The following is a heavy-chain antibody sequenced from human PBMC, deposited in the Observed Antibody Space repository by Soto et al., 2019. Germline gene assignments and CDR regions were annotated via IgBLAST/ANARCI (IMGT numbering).Heavy chain of an antibody. Sequence: QLQLQESGPGLVKPSETLSLTCTVSGGSISSSSYYWGWIRQPPGKELEWIVSIYYSGSTYYNPSLKSRVTASGDTSTNTFSLKLRSVTAADTAVYCCARRGTDTVVVVAAIRHAFDIWGQGTMVTVSS. V-gene: IGHV4-39*01. CDR2: IYYSGST. D-gene: IGHD2-15*01. CDR1: GGSISSSSYY. CDR3: ARRGTDTVVVVAAIRHAFDI. J-gene: IGHJ3*02.